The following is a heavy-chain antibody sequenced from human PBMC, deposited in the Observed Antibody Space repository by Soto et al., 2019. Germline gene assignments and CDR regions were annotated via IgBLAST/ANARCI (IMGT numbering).Heavy chain of an antibody. CDR2: INSDGSST. CDR3: ARKSSGTGRCAFDI. Sequence: EVQLVESGGGLVQPGGSLRLSCAASGFTFSSYWMHWVRQAPGKGLVWVSRINSDGSSTSYADSVKGRFTISRDNAKNTPYRKMNSRRAEDTAVYYCARKSSGTGRCAFDIWGQGTMVTVSS. J-gene: IGHJ3*02. V-gene: IGHV3-74*01. CDR1: GFTFSSYW. D-gene: IGHD6-25*01.